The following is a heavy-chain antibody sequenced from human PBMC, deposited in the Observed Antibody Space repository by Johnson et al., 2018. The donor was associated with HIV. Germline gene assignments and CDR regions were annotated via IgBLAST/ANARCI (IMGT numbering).Heavy chain of an antibody. J-gene: IGHJ3*02. CDR3: ARVHPAVAGNDAFDI. CDR1: GFTFSSYA. V-gene: IGHV3-30-3*01. D-gene: IGHD6-19*01. Sequence: QVQLVESGGGVVQPGRSLRLSCAASGFTFSSYAMHWVRQAPGKGLEWVAFIRYDGSNKYYADSVKGRFTISRDNSKNTLYLQMNGLRAEDTAVYYCARVHPAVAGNDAFDIWGQGTMVTVSS. CDR2: IRYDGSNK.